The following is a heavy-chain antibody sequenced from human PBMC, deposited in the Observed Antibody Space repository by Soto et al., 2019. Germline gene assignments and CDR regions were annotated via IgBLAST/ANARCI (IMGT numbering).Heavy chain of an antibody. CDR2: INSDGSST. J-gene: IGHJ4*02. Sequence: GGSLRLSCAASGLTFSSYWMHWVRQAPGKGLVWVSRINSDGSSTSYADSVKGRFTISRDNAKNTLYLQMNSLRAEDTAVYYCARDTPRRDGYFDYWGQGTLVTVSS. V-gene: IGHV3-74*01. CDR3: ARDTPRRDGYFDY. CDR1: GLTFSSYW.